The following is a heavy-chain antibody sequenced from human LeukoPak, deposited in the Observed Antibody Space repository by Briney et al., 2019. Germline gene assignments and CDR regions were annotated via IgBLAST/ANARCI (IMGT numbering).Heavy chain of an antibody. CDR1: GYTLTSYG. D-gene: IGHD6-19*01. CDR3: ARDPNSSGWKAIDY. Sequence: ASVTVSCKASGYTLTSYGISWVRQAPGQGLEWMGWISAYNGNTNYAQKLQGRVTMTTDTSTSTAYMELRSLRSDDTAVYYCARDPNSSGWKAIDYWGQGTLVTVSS. J-gene: IGHJ4*02. CDR2: ISAYNGNT. V-gene: IGHV1-18*01.